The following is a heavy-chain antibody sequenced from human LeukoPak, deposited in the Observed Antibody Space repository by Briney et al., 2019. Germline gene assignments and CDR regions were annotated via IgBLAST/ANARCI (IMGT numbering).Heavy chain of an antibody. D-gene: IGHD2-2*02. CDR3: ARGGRYCSSISCYMDYYYMDV. CDR1: GFTFSDYY. Sequence: GGSLRLSCAASGFTFSDYYMSWIRQAPGKGLEWVSYISSSGSTIYYADSVKGRFTISRDNAKNSLYLQMNSLRVEDTAVYYCARGGRYCSSISCYMDYYYMDVWGKGATVTVSS. CDR2: ISSSGSTI. V-gene: IGHV3-11*04. J-gene: IGHJ6*03.